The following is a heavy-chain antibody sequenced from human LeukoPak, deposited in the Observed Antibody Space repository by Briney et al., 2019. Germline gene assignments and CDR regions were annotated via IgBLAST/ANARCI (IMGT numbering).Heavy chain of an antibody. D-gene: IGHD4-17*01. V-gene: IGHV4-39*07. CDR3: ARQGYGDYNWFDP. J-gene: IGHJ5*02. CDR2: IYHSGST. CDR1: GGSISSSSYY. Sequence: SETLSLTCTVSGGSISSSSYYWGWIRQPPGKGLEWIGEIYHSGSTNYNPSLKSRVTISVDKSKNQFSLKLSSVTAADTAVYYCARQGYGDYNWFDPWGQGTLVTVSS.